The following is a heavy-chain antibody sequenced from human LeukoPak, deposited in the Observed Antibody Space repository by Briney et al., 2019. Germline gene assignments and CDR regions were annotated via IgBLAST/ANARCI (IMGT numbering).Heavy chain of an antibody. V-gene: IGHV4-39*07. CDR3: ARGVARSSKFHFSYYFDY. CDR1: GGSISSSSYY. D-gene: IGHD6-6*01. Sequence: SETLSLTCTVSGGSISSSSYYWGWIRQPPGKGLEWIGSIYHSGSTYYNPSLKSRVTISVDTSKNQFSLKLSSVAAADTAVYYCARGVARSSKFHFSYYFDYWGQGTLVTVSS. J-gene: IGHJ4*02. CDR2: IYHSGST.